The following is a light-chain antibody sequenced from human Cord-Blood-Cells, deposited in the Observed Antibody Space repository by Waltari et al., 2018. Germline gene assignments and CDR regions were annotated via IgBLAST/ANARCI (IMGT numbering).Light chain of an antibody. Sequence: QSALPQPASVSGSSGQAITISRTGTSSDVGSYNLVSWYQRHPGKAPKLMIYEGSKRPSGVANRFSVSNSGTTACLTISGLQAEDEADYYCCSYAGSSTSVFGGGTELTVL. V-gene: IGLV2-23*01. CDR2: EGS. CDR3: CSYAGSSTSV. J-gene: IGLJ2*01. CDR1: SSDVGSYNL.